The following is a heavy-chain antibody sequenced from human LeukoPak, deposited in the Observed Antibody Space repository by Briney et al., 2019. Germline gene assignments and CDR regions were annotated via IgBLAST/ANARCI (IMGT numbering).Heavy chain of an antibody. J-gene: IGHJ4*02. CDR2: LNPSGGST. D-gene: IGHD3-16*02. V-gene: IGHV1-46*01. CDR1: GYTFTNYC. Sequence: ASVKVSCKASGYTFTNYCMHWVRQAPGQGLEWMGLLNPSGGSTSYAQRFQGRVTMTRDTSTSTVYMELSSLRSNDTAVYYCARGRDVWGTHRPSYLFDYWGQGTLVTVSS. CDR3: ARGRDVWGTHRPSYLFDY.